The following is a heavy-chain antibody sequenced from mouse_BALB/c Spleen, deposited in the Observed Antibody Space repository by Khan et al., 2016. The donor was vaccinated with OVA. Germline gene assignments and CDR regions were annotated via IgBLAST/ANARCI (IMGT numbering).Heavy chain of an antibody. CDR2: VSTGGGYT. CDR3: ARPAYYYDREGFAY. J-gene: IGHJ3*01. V-gene: IGHV5-6*01. Sequence: EVHLVESGGDLVKPGGSLKLSCAASGFTFSTYGMSWVRQTPDKRLEWVATVSTGGGYTYYPDSVKGRFTISRDNAKNTLYLQMSSLKSEDTAMFYCARPAYYYDREGFAYWGQGTLVTVSA. D-gene: IGHD1-1*01. CDR1: GFTFSTYG.